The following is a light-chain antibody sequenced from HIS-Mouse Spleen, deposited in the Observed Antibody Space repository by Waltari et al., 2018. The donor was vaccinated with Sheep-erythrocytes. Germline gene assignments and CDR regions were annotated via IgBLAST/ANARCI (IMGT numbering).Light chain of an antibody. CDR1: SSDGGSYNL. V-gene: IGLV2-23*01. CDR2: EGR. Sequence: QSALPQPASVSGSPGQSITISCTGTSSDGGSYNLVSWYQQHPGKAPKLMVYEGRKRPAGVSNRFAGAKSGNTASLTISGLQAEEEAYYYCCSYAGSSTWVFGGGTKLTVL. J-gene: IGLJ3*02. CDR3: CSYAGSSTWV.